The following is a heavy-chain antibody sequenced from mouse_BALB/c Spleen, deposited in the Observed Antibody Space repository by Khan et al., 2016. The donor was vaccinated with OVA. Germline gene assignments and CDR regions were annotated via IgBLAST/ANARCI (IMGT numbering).Heavy chain of an antibody. D-gene: IGHD2-12*01. V-gene: IGHV5-6-3*01. J-gene: IGHJ2*01. CDR3: ARGAI. CDR1: RFTISSYG. Sequence: EVELVESGGGLVQPGGSLKLSCAASRFTISSYGMSSVRQTPDKRLELVATIDRNGGSTDYPHSVKRRFTISGDNAKNALYLQMRSLKSEDTAMGYCARGAIWGQGTTLTVSS. CDR2: IDRNGGST.